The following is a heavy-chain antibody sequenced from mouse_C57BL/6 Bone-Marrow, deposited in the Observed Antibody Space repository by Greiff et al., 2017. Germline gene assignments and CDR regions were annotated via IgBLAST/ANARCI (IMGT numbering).Heavy chain of an antibody. V-gene: IGHV1-69*01. CDR1: GYTFTSYW. Sequence: QVQLQQPGAELVMPGASVKLSCKASGYTFTSYWMHWVKQRPGQGLEWIGEIDPSDSYTNYNQKFKGKSTLTVDKSSSTAYMQLRSLTSEDSAVYYCARYYYDYYDWYFDVWGTGTTVTVSS. CDR2: IDPSDSYT. D-gene: IGHD2-4*01. J-gene: IGHJ1*03. CDR3: ARYYYDYYDWYFDV.